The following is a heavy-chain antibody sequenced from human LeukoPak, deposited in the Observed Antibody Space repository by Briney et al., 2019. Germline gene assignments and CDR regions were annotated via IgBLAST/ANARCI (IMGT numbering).Heavy chain of an antibody. CDR1: GFTFSNYW. J-gene: IGHJ4*02. D-gene: IGHD5-18*01. V-gene: IGHV3-7*01. Sequence: PGGSLRLSCAASGFTFSNYWMSWVRQAPGKGLEWVANIREDGSEKYYVDSVKGQFTISRDNAKNSLFLQMNSLRAEDTAVYYCARDEGGGYSYGNFDYWGQGTLVTVSS. CDR2: IREDGSEK. CDR3: ARDEGGGYSYGNFDY.